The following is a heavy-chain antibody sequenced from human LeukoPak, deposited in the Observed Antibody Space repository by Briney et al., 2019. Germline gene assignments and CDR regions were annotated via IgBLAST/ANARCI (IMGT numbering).Heavy chain of an antibody. J-gene: IGHJ5*02. Sequence: ASVKVSFKASGGTFSSYASSWLRQAPGQGLEWMGGSIPSFGTANYAQKFQGRVTISADESTSTAYMELSSLRSEDTAVYYCARDRDYGDYCCDPWGQGTLVTVSS. V-gene: IGHV1-69*13. D-gene: IGHD4-17*01. CDR3: ARDRDYGDYCCDP. CDR1: GGTFSSYA. CDR2: SIPSFGTA.